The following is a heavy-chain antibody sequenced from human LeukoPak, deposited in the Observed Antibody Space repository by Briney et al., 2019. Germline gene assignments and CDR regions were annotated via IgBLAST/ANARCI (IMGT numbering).Heavy chain of an antibody. D-gene: IGHD6-6*01. CDR3: ARVSWYSSSSRYFDY. J-gene: IGHJ4*02. CDR1: GFTFSSYA. Sequence: GESLRLSCAASGFTFSSYAMSWVRQAPGKGLEWVANIKQDGSEKYYADSVKGRFTISRDNAKNSLYLQMNSLRAEDTAVYYCARVSWYSSSSRYFDYWGQGTLVTVSS. V-gene: IGHV3-7*04. CDR2: IKQDGSEK.